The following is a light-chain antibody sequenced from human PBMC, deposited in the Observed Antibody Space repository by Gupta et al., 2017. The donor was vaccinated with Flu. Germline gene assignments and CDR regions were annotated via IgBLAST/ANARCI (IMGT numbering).Light chain of an antibody. V-gene: IGKV1-9*01. CDR1: QVISSY. CDR2: GAS. J-gene: IGKJ5*01. CDR3: QQLDTYPPLT. Sequence: DVQLTQSPPFLSASVGDRVTITCRASQVISSYLAWYQQKPGKAPQLLIYGASTLQSGVPTRFSGSGSGTEFTLTISSLQPEDFATYYCQQLDTYPPLTFGQGTRLEIK.